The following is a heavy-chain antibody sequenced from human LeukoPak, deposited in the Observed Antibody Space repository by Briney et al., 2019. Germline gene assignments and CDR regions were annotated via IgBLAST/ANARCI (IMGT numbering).Heavy chain of an antibody. CDR1: GFTFSDYY. CDR2: ISSSGSTI. CDR3: ARDTDYYDIRGLDY. D-gene: IGHD3-22*01. Sequence: KPGGSLRRSCAASGFTFSDYYMSWIRQAPGKGLEWVSYISSSGSTIYYADSVKGRFTISRDNAKNSLYLQMNSLRAEDTAVYYCARDTDYYDIRGLDYWGQGALVTVSS. V-gene: IGHV3-11*04. J-gene: IGHJ4*02.